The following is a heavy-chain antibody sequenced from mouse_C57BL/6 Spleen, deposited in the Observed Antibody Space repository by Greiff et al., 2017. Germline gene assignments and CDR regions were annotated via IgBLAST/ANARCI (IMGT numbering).Heavy chain of an antibody. D-gene: IGHD3-2*02. CDR1: GYTFTSYW. CDR3: ATRQLRLRGAMDY. V-gene: IGHV1-72*01. J-gene: IGHJ4*01. Sequence: VQLQQSGAELVKPGASVKLSCKASGYTFTSYWMHWVKQRPGRGLEWIGRIDPNSGGTTYNEKFKSKDTLTVDKPSSTAYMQLSSLTSEDSAVYYCATRQLRLRGAMDYWGQGTSVTVSS. CDR2: IDPNSGGT.